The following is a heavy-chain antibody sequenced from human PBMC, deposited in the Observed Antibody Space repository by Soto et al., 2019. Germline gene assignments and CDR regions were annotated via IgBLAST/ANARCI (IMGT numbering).Heavy chain of an antibody. CDR2: VSEDGSEK. V-gene: IGHV3-7*01. Sequence: EMQLEESGGGLVQPGGSLRLSCAASGFTFSDNWMSWVRQAPGKGLEWVVHVSEDGSEKRYVDSVKGRFTVSRENIEKSLNLQMTSLRAEDTAVYYRVTWNNNWNFWGQGTLVTVSS. D-gene: IGHD1-1*01. J-gene: IGHJ1*01. CDR3: VTWNNNWNF. CDR1: GFTFSDNW.